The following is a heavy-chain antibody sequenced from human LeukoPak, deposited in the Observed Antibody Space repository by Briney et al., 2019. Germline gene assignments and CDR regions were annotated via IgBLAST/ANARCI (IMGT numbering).Heavy chain of an antibody. CDR3: ARVGAYDSSGLPGY. CDR2: ISAYNGNT. D-gene: IGHD3-22*01. Sequence: APVKVSCKASGYTFTSYGISWVRQAPVQGLEWMGWISAYNGNTNYAQKLQGRVTMTTDTSTSTAYMELRSLRSDDTAVYYCARVGAYDSSGLPGYWGQGTLVTVSS. J-gene: IGHJ4*02. V-gene: IGHV1-18*01. CDR1: GYTFTSYG.